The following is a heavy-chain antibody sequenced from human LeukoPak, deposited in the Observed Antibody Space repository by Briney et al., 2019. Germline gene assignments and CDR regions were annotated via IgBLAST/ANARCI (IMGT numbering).Heavy chain of an antibody. CDR1: GFTFSDYF. J-gene: IGHJ3*02. CDR2: ISSSGYTI. Sequence: PGGSLRLSCAASGFTFSDYFMSWIRQAPGKGLEWVSYISSSGYTIYYADSVKGRFTISRDNAKNSLYLQMNSLRAEDTAVYYCARSRSIAGDGFDIWGQGTMVTVSS. V-gene: IGHV3-11*04. D-gene: IGHD2-21*01. CDR3: ARSRSIAGDGFDI.